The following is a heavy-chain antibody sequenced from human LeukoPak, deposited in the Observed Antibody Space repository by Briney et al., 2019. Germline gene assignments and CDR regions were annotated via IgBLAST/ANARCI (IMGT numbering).Heavy chain of an antibody. J-gene: IGHJ4*02. CDR1: GFTFSNAW. CDR2: MRSKTDGGTI. V-gene: IGHV3-15*01. D-gene: IGHD3-10*01. CDR3: TTLLLWFGFDY. Sequence: SGGSPRLSCAASGFTFSNAWMSWVRQAPGKGLEWVGRMRSKTDGGTIDYAAPVKGRFTISRDDSKNTLHLQMNSLKTEDTGVYYCTTLLLWFGFDYWGQGSLVTVSS.